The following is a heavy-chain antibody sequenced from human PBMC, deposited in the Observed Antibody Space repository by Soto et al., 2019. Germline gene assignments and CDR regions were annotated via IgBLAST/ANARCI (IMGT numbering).Heavy chain of an antibody. J-gene: IGHJ4*02. D-gene: IGHD1-26*01. V-gene: IGHV3-72*01. CDR2: TRNKANSYTT. CDR1: GFTFSDHY. Sequence: GGSLRLSCAASGFTFSDHYMDWVRQAPGKGLEWVGRTRNKANSYTTEYAASVKGRFTISRDDSKNSLYLQMNSLKTEDTAVYYCAKVGSGSYDYWGQGTLVTVSS. CDR3: AKVGSGSYDY.